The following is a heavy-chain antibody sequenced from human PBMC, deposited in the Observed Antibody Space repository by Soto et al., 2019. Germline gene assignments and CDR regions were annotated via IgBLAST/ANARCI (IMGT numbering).Heavy chain of an antibody. CDR1: GFTFSSYS. D-gene: IGHD1-26*01. V-gene: IGHV3-21*01. CDR3: ARDPSDLWEPDQYFPH. J-gene: IGHJ1*01. CDR2: ISSSSRHI. Sequence: EVQLVESGGGLVKPGGSLTLSCAASGFTFSSYSMNWVRQAPGKGLEWVSSISSSSRHIYYADSVKGRFTISRDNAKNSLYLQMNSLRAEDTAMSFCARDPSDLWEPDQYFPHWGQGTLVAVSS.